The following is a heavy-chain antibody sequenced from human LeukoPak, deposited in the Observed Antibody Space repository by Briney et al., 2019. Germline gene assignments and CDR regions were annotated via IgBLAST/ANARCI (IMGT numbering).Heavy chain of an antibody. CDR1: GFTFSSYA. CDR2: ISGSGGST. J-gene: IGHJ5*02. D-gene: IGHD7-27*01. Sequence: GGSLRLSCAASGFTFSSYAMSWVRQAPGKGLEWVSAISGSGGSTYYADSVKGRFTISRDNSKNTLYLQMNSLRAEDTAVYYCAKENELGTRKEVTNWFDPWGQGTLVTDSS. CDR3: AKENELGTRKEVTNWFDP. V-gene: IGHV3-23*01.